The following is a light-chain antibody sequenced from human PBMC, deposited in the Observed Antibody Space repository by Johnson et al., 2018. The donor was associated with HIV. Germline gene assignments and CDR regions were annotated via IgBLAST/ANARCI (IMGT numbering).Light chain of an antibody. CDR1: SSNIGNNY. Sequence: QSVLTQPPSVSAAPGQKVTISCSGSSSNIGNNYVSWYQQLPGTAPKLLIYENNKRPSGIPDRFSGSKSGTSATLDITGLQTGDEADHYGGTWDSSLSAYVFGTGTKVTVL. CDR2: ENN. V-gene: IGLV1-51*02. CDR3: GTWDSSLSAYV. J-gene: IGLJ1*01.